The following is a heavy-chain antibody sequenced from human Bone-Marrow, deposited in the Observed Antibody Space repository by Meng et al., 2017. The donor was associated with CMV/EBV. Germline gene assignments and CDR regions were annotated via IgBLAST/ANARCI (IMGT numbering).Heavy chain of an antibody. J-gene: IGHJ3*02. CDR1: GFTFNSYS. CDR2: ISSSSSTI. D-gene: IGHD3-3*01. Sequence: GESLKISCAASGFTFNSYSMNWVRQAPGKGLEWVSYISSSSSTIYYADSVKGRFTISRDNAKNSLYLQMNSLRAEDTAVYYCARGADFWSGYYNDAFDIWGQGTMVTLSS. CDR3: ARGADFWSGYYNDAFDI. V-gene: IGHV3-48*04.